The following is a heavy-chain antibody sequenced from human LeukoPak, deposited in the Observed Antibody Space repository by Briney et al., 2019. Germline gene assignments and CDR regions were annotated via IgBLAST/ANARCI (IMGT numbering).Heavy chain of an antibody. Sequence: SETLSLTCTVSGGSISSGGYYWSWIRQHPGKGLEWIGYIYYSGSTYYNPSLKSRVTISVDTSKNQFSLKLSSVTAADTAVYYCARSTVTTERPIDIWGQGTMVTVYS. V-gene: IGHV4-31*03. D-gene: IGHD4-11*01. J-gene: IGHJ3*02. CDR1: GGSISSGGYY. CDR3: ARSTVTTERPIDI. CDR2: IYYSGST.